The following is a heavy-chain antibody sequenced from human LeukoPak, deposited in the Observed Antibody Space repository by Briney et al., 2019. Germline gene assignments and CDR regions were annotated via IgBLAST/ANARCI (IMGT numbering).Heavy chain of an antibody. D-gene: IGHD4-17*01. CDR2: INADGSST. V-gene: IGHV3-74*01. CDR3: ARGVNGDSRFDP. CDR1: GFTFSSYW. J-gene: IGHJ5*02. Sequence: GGSLRLSCGASGFTFSSYWMHWVRQAPGKGLVWVSRINADGSSTRYADSVKGRFTISRDNAKNTLYLQMNSLRAEDTAVYYCARGVNGDSRFDPWGQGTLVTVSS.